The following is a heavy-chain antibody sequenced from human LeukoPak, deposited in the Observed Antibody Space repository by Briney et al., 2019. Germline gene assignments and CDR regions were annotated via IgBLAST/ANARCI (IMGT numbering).Heavy chain of an antibody. CDR3: ARGEYSRQSRRRGYYYYYMDV. Sequence: ASVKVSCKASGYTFTSYDINWVRQATGQGLEWMGWMNPNSGNTGYAQKFQGRVHITRNTSITTAYMELTSLRSEDTAVYYCARGEYSRQSRRRGYYYYYMDVWGKGTTVTVSS. CDR2: MNPNSGNT. J-gene: IGHJ6*03. CDR1: GYTFTSYD. D-gene: IGHD6-6*01. V-gene: IGHV1-8*01.